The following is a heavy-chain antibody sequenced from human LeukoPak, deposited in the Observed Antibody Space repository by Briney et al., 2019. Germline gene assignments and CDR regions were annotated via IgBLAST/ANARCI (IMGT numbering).Heavy chain of an antibody. CDR1: GFTFSTYS. CDR3: ARDPQYCSGGSCYSFDY. Sequence: GGSLRLSCAASGFTFSTYSVNWVRQAPGNVLEWVSSIISSSSYIYYTDSMKGRFTISRDNAKNSLYLQMNSLRAEDTAVYYCARDPQYCSGGSCYSFDYWGQGTLVTVSS. V-gene: IGHV3-21*01. J-gene: IGHJ4*02. D-gene: IGHD2-15*01. CDR2: IISSSSYI.